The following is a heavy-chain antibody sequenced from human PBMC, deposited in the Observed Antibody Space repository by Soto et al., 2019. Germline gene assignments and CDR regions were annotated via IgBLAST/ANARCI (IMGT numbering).Heavy chain of an antibody. CDR3: ARRVIGSSRAFDI. V-gene: IGHV3-23*01. CDR1: GFAFTGHP. CDR2: ISDGGDLT. D-gene: IGHD3-10*01. J-gene: IGHJ3*02. Sequence: VQLLESGGGLAQPGGSLRLSCAASGFAFTGHPMSWVRQAPEKGLEWVAGISDGGDLTYNADSVKGRFTISRDNSRKSLYLQMNSLRAEDTAVYYCARRVIGSSRAFDIWGQGTMVTVSS.